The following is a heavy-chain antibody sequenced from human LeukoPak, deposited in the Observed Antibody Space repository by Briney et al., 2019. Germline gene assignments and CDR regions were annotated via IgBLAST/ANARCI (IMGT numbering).Heavy chain of an antibody. CDR3: ARAIAVAGTDYYGMDV. V-gene: IGHV1-2*02. CDR2: INPNSGGT. J-gene: IGHJ6*02. CDR1: GYTFTGYY. Sequence: ASVKVSCKASGYTFTGYYMHWVRQAPGQGLEWMGWINPNSGGTNYAQKFQGRVTMTRDTSISTAYMELSRLRSEDTAVYYCARAIAVAGTDYYGMDVWGQGTTVTVSS. D-gene: IGHD6-19*01.